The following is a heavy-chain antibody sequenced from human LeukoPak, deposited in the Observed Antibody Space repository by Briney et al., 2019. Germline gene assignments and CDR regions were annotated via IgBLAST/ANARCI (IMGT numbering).Heavy chain of an antibody. Sequence: GGSLRLSCAASGFTFSSYSMNWVRQAPGKGLEWVSSISSSGTYIYYADSLRGRFTISRDNAKNSLYLQMNSLRAEDTAVYYCARDLLIVPTYNWFDSWGQGTLVTVSS. V-gene: IGHV3-21*01. D-gene: IGHD2/OR15-2a*01. CDR2: ISSSGTYI. CDR1: GFTFSSYS. J-gene: IGHJ5*01. CDR3: ARDLLIVPTYNWFDS.